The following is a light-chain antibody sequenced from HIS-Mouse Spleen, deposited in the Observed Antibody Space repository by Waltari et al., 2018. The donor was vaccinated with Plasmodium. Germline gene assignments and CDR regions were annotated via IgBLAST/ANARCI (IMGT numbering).Light chain of an antibody. CDR3: QQNYNTWT. J-gene: IGKJ1*01. V-gene: IGKV1-39*01. CDR1: QSISSY. Sequence: DIQMTQSPSSLSASVGDRVTITCRASQSISSYLNWYQQKPGKAPKLLIYAASSLQSWFPSRFSGSGSGTDFTLTISSLQPEDFATYYCQQNYNTWTFGQGTKVEIK. CDR2: AAS.